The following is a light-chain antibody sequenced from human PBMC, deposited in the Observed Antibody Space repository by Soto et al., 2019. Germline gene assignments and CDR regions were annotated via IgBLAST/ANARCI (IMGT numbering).Light chain of an antibody. Sequence: QSALTQPPSASGSPGQSVTISCTGTSSDVGRYNFVSWYQQHPGKAPKLMIFEVTKRPSGVPDRFSGSKSGNTASLTVSGLQAEDEAEYYCSSRAADHNNHDVFGTGTKLTVL. CDR1: SSDVGRYNF. V-gene: IGLV2-8*01. J-gene: IGLJ1*01. CDR3: SSRAADHNNHDV. CDR2: EVT.